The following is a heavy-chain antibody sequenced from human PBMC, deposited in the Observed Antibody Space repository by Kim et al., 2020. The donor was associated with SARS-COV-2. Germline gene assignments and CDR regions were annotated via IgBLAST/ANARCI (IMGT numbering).Heavy chain of an antibody. CDR2: ISASNGNT. CDR3: ASRLDDCLSARWEGFDY. CDR1: GYTFTSYG. D-gene: IGHD1-26*01. J-gene: IGHJ4*02. V-gene: IGHV1-18*01. Sequence: ASVKVSCKASGYTFTSYGISWVRQAPGQGLEWMGWISASNGNTNYAQKLQDRVTMTTDTSTSTAYMELRRLRSDGTAVYYCASRLDDCLSARWEGFDYWGQGTLVTVSA.